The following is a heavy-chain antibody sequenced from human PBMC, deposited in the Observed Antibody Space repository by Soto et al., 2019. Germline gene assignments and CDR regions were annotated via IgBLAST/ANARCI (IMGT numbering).Heavy chain of an antibody. J-gene: IGHJ4*02. V-gene: IGHV1-3*01. Sequence: ASVKVSCKASGYTFTSYAMHWVRQAPGQRLEWMGWINAGNGNTKYSQKFQGRVTITRDTSASTAYMELSSLRSEDTAVYYCARDGYYYDSSGYYTFDYWGQGTLVTVSS. CDR2: INAGNGNT. CDR3: ARDGYYYDSSGYYTFDY. D-gene: IGHD3-22*01. CDR1: GYTFTSYA.